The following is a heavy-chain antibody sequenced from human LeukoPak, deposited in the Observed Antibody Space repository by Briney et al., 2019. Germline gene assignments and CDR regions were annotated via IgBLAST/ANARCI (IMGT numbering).Heavy chain of an antibody. CDR2: ISGSGGST. V-gene: IGHV3-23*01. CDR3: AKSGVRGTPLGYYYYYMDV. Sequence: PEGTLRLSCAASGFTFSSYGMSWVRQAPGKGLEWVSAISGSGGSTYYADSVKGRFTISRVNSKNTLYLQMNSLRAEDTAVYYCAKSGVRGTPLGYYYYYMDVWGKGTTVTISS. D-gene: IGHD3-10*01. J-gene: IGHJ6*03. CDR1: GFTFSSYG.